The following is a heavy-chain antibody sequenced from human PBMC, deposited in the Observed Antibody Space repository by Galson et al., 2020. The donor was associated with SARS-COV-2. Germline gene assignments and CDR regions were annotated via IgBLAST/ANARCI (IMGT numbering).Heavy chain of an antibody. CDR1: GFIFTRSA. D-gene: IGHD4-17*01. Sequence: GGSLRLSCAASGFIFTRSAMSWVRQAPGKGLEWVSGINAGGDKTYYADSMRGRFTISRDNSKNTLYLQLNSLRVEDTALYYCASAGYSDSPPFDYWGQGTLVTVSS. J-gene: IGHJ4*02. CDR2: INAGGDKT. CDR3: ASAGYSDSPPFDY. V-gene: IGHV3-23*01.